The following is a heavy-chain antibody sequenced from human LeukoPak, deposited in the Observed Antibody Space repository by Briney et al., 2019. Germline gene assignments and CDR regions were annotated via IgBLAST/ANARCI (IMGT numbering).Heavy chain of an antibody. CDR3: ARTYYYGSGSYYNPFDY. V-gene: IGHV4-59*08. J-gene: IGHJ4*02. D-gene: IGHD3-10*01. Sequence: SETLSLTCAVYGGSFSGYYWSWIRQPPGKGLEWIGYIYYSGSTNYNPSLKSRVTISVDTSKNQFSLKLSSVTAADTAVYYCARTYYYGSGSYYNPFDYWGQGTLVTVSS. CDR1: GGSFSGYY. CDR2: IYYSGST.